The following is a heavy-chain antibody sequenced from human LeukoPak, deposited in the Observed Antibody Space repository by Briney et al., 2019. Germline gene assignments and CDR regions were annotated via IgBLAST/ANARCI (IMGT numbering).Heavy chain of an antibody. Sequence: GGSLRLSCAASGFTFNNYWMTWVRQAPGMGLEWVANIKQDGSEKYYEDSVKGRFTISRDIAKNSLYLQMNSLRAEDTAVYYCARDRPQQWLVRGQRGYYYYMDVWGKGTTVTISS. CDR3: ARDRPQQWLVRGQRGYYYYMDV. CDR1: GFTFNNYW. V-gene: IGHV3-7*01. J-gene: IGHJ6*03. D-gene: IGHD6-19*01. CDR2: IKQDGSEK.